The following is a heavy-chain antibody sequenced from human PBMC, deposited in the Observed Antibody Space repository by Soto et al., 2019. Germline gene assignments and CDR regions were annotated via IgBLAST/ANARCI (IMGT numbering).Heavy chain of an antibody. CDR3: ARRTKLRYFDWFDY. CDR2: IYYSGST. V-gene: IGHV4-39*01. J-gene: IGHJ5*01. D-gene: IGHD3-9*01. CDR1: GGSVSSSSCY. Sequence: PSETLSLTCTVSGGSVSSSSCYWGWIRQPPGKGLEWIGSIYYSGSTYYNPSLKSRVTISVDTSASTAYMELSSLRSEDTAVYYCARRTKLRYFDWFDYWGQGTLVTVSS.